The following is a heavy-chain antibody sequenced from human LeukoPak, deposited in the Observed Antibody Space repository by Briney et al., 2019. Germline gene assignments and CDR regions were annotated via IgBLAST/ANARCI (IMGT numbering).Heavy chain of an antibody. CDR2: INHSGST. CDR1: GGSFSGYY. J-gene: IGHJ4*02. D-gene: IGHD3-22*01. CDR3: ARHWMIVGTYYFDY. V-gene: IGHV4-34*01. Sequence: SETLSLTCAVYGGSFSGYYWSWIRQPPGKWLEWIGEINHSGSTNYNPSLKSRVTISVDTSKNQFSLKLSSVTAADTAVYYCARHWMIVGTYYFDYWGQGTLVTVSS.